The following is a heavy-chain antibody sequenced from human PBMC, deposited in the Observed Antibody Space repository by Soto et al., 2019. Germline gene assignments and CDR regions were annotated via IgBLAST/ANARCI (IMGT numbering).Heavy chain of an antibody. CDR3: ARTYYDFWSGYFY. D-gene: IGHD3-3*01. J-gene: IGHJ4*02. Sequence: ASVKVSCKASGYTFTSYGISWVRQAPGQGLEWMGWISAYNGNTKYSQKFQGRVTITRDTSASTAYMELSSLRSEDTAVYYCARTYYDFWSGYFYWGQGTLVTVSS. CDR1: GYTFTSYG. CDR2: ISAYNGNT. V-gene: IGHV1-18*01.